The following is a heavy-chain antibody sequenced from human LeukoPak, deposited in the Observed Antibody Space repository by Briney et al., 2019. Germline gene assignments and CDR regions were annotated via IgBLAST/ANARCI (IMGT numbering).Heavy chain of an antibody. Sequence: ASVKVSCKASGGTFSSYGISWVRQAPGQGLEWMGGIIPIFGTANYAQKFQGRVTITADESTSTAYMELSSLRSEDTAVYYCATCIAARRLDAFDIWGQGTMVTVSS. CDR1: GGTFSSYG. D-gene: IGHD6-6*01. J-gene: IGHJ3*02. CDR3: ATCIAARRLDAFDI. CDR2: IIPIFGTA. V-gene: IGHV1-69*01.